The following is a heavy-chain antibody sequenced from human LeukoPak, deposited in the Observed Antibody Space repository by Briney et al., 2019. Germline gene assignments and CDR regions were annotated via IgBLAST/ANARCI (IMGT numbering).Heavy chain of an antibody. D-gene: IGHD6-19*01. V-gene: IGHV3-73*01. CDR2: IRSKANSYAT. CDR3: SCTYSSGWYKFDY. CDR1: GFTFSGSA. Sequence: GGSLRLSCAASGFTFSGSAMHWVRQASRKGLEWVGRIRSKANSYATAYAASVKGRFTTSRDDSKNTAYLQMDSLKTEDTAVYYCSCTYSSGWYKFDYWGQGTLVTVSS. J-gene: IGHJ4*02.